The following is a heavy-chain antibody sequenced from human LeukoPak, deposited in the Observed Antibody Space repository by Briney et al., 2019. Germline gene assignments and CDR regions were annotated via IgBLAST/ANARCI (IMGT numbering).Heavy chain of an antibody. V-gene: IGHV4-38-2*01. CDR2: MYHSGST. CDR1: GYSISSGYY. CDR3: ARQGGSSSPYYYYYMDV. Sequence: SETLSLTCAVSGYSISSGYYCGWFRQPPGKGLEWIRCMYHSGSTYYNPSLKSRVTISVDTSKNQFSLKLSSVTAADTAVYYCARQGGSSSPYYYYYMDVWGKGTTVTVSS. J-gene: IGHJ6*03. D-gene: IGHD6-13*01.